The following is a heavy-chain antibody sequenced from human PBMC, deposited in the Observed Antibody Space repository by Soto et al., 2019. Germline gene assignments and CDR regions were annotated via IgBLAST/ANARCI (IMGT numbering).Heavy chain of an antibody. CDR2: LYDVDGS. J-gene: IGHJ3*01. V-gene: IGHV3-53*01. Sequence: DVQLVESGGGLIQPGESLRLSCAAFGLTISGKKYVAWVRQAPGKGLEWVSALYDVDGSFYADSVTGRFTTASDSSKTAVYLQMNDLRPDDTAVYYCATWHEREHAFDVWGQGTTVTISS. D-gene: IGHD1-1*01. CDR1: GLTISGKKY. CDR3: ATWHEREHAFDV.